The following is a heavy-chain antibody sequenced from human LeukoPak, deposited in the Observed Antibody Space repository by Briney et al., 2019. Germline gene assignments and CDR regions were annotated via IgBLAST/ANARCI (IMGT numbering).Heavy chain of an antibody. CDR3: AKDPNYGDPHWFDP. CDR2: ISYDGSNK. CDR1: GFTFSSYG. J-gene: IGHJ5*02. D-gene: IGHD4-17*01. V-gene: IGHV3-30*18. Sequence: GGSLRLSCAASGFTFSSYGMHWVRQAPGKGLEWVAVISYDGSNKYYADSVKGRFTISRDNSKNTLYLQMNSLRAEDTAVYYCAKDPNYGDPHWFDPWGQGTLVTVSS.